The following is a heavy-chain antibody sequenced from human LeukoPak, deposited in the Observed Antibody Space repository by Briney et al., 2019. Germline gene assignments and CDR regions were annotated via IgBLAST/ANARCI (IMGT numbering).Heavy chain of an antibody. D-gene: IGHD5-12*01. CDR2: IYSGGST. CDR3: AKDVHSGYGYYSDY. CDR1: GFTVSSNY. J-gene: IGHJ4*02. Sequence: GGSLRLSCAASGFTVSSNYMSWVRKAPGKGLEWVSVIYSGGSTYYADSVKGRFTISRDNSKNTLYLQMNSLRAEDTAVYYCAKDVHSGYGYYSDYWGQGTLVTVSS. V-gene: IGHV3-53*01.